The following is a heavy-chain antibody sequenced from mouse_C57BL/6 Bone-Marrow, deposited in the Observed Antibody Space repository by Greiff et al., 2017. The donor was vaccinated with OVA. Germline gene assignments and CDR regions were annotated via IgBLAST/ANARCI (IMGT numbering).Heavy chain of an antibody. J-gene: IGHJ3*01. Sequence: EVQLQQSGAELVRPGASVKLSCTASGFNIKDDYMHWVKQRPEQGLEWIGWIDPENGDTEYASKIQGKATITAYTSSNTAYLQLSSLTSEDTAVYYCTTSVVARAYWGQGTLVTVSA. CDR3: TTSVVARAY. D-gene: IGHD1-1*01. V-gene: IGHV14-4*01. CDR1: GFNIKDDY. CDR2: IDPENGDT.